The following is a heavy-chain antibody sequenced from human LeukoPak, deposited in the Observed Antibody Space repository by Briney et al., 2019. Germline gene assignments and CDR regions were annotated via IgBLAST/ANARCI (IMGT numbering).Heavy chain of an antibody. CDR1: GFTISSYS. V-gene: IGHV3-21*01. CDR2: ISSSSSCI. D-gene: IGHD3-22*01. J-gene: IGHJ4*02. Sequence: PGGSLRLSCAASGFTISSYSMNWVRQAPGKGLEWVSSISSSSSCIYYAVSVKGRFTISRDNAKNSLYLQMNSLRAEDTAVYYCARVGDYYDSSGYSHGFDYWGQGTLVTVSS. CDR3: ARVGDYYDSSGYSHGFDY.